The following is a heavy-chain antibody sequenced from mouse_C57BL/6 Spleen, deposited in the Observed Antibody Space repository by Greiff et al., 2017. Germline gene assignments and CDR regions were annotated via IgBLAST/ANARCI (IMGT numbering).Heavy chain of an antibody. J-gene: IGHJ3*01. CDR3: GDSSGYRAWFAY. CDR2: IYPRSGNT. D-gene: IGHD3-2*02. CDR1: GYTFTSYG. Sequence: VQLQQSGAELARPGASVKLSCKASGYTFTSYGISWVKQRTGQGLEWIGEIYPRSGNTDYNEKFKGKATLTADKSSSTAYMELRSLTSEDSAVYVCGDSSGYRAWFAYWGQGTLVTVSA. V-gene: IGHV1-81*01.